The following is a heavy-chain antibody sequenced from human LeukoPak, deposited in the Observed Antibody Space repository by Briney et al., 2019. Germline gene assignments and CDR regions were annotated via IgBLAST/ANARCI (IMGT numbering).Heavy chain of an antibody. CDR2: IHNSGSS. V-gene: IGHV4-30-4*01. Sequence: PSETLSLTCTVSGDSISNGDYYWSWIRQPPGKGLEWLGYIHNSGSSYYIASLQSRITMSVDTFENHFSLRLRSVTAADTAVYYCARRARGTMVRGEKSVGYYFDYWGQGTLVTVSS. D-gene: IGHD3-10*01. CDR3: ARRARGTMVRGEKSVGYYFDY. CDR1: GDSISNGDYY. J-gene: IGHJ4*02.